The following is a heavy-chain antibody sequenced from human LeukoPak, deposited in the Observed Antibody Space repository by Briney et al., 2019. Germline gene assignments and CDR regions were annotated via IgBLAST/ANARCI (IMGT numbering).Heavy chain of an antibody. CDR3: ANLPLDSGIDY. J-gene: IGHJ4*02. D-gene: IGHD1-26*01. Sequence: ASVKVSCKASGYTFTGYYIHRVRQAPGQGLEWMGWINPNSGGTNYAHKFQGRVTMTRDTSVSTAYMELSRLRYDDTAVYYCANLPLDSGIDYWGQGTLVTVSS. V-gene: IGHV1-2*02. CDR2: INPNSGGT. CDR1: GYTFTGYY.